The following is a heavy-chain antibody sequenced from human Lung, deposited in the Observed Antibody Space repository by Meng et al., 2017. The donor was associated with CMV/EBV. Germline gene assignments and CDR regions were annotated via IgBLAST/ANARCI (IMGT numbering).Heavy chain of an antibody. Sequence: SETLSLXCAVYGGSLSGYYWSWIRQPPGKGLEWIGEITHSGSTKYNPSLKSRVTISVDTSNNQFSLNVKSVTAADMGVYYCARGGREETYGPNFDSWDQGTLVPSPQ. V-gene: IGHV4-34*01. J-gene: IGHJ4*02. CDR1: GGSLSGYY. CDR2: ITHSGST. CDR3: ARGGREETYGPNFDS. D-gene: IGHD3-10*01.